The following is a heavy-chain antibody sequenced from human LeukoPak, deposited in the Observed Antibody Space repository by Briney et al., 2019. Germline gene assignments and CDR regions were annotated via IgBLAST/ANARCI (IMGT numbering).Heavy chain of an antibody. CDR1: GFTFSSYD. D-gene: IGHD2-15*01. CDR2: IGSAGDT. V-gene: IGHV3-13*01. J-gene: IGHJ3*02. CDR3: ARGHLPVVDGDSLSDAFDI. Sequence: PGGSLSLSCAASGFTFSSYDMHWVRQATGKGLEWVSGIGSAGDTYYRGSVKGRFTIYRENAKNSLYLQITSLRLEDTAVYYCARGHLPVVDGDSLSDAFDIWGQGTMVTVSS.